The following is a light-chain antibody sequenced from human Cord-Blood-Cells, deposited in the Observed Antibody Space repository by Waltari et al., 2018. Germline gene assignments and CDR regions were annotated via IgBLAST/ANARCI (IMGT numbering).Light chain of an antibody. CDR1: QSVSSN. CDR2: GAS. Sequence: EIVTTQSPATLSVSPRERATLSCRASQSVSSNLAWYQQKPGQAPRLLIYGASTRATGIPARFSGSESGTEFTLTISSLQSEDFAVYYCQQYNNWPFTFGPGTKVDIK. J-gene: IGKJ3*01. V-gene: IGKV3-15*01. CDR3: QQYNNWPFT.